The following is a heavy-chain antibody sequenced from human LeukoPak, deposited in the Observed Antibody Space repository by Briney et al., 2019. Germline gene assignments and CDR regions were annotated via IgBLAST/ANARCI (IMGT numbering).Heavy chain of an antibody. J-gene: IGHJ4*02. CDR1: GLTFSVYT. V-gene: IGHV3-23*01. CDR3: AKLGDFDY. Sequence: GGSLRLSCAASGLTFSVYTMSWVRQAPGKGLEWVSAIGGNGGSAYYADSVKGRFTISRDNSKTTLYLQMNSLTAEDTAVYYCAKLGDFDYWGQGILVTVSS. D-gene: IGHD3-16*01. CDR2: IGGNGGSA.